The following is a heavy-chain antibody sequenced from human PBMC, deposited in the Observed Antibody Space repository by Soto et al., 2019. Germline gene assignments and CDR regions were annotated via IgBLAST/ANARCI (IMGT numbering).Heavy chain of an antibody. CDR2: ISAYNGNT. D-gene: IGHD1-1*01. J-gene: IGHJ5*02. V-gene: IGHV1-18*01. CDR1: GYSLTSYV. Sequence: ASVQVAFKASGYSLTSYVVSWGRQAHGQGLEWMGWISAYNGNTNYAQKLQGRVTMTTDTSTSTAYMELRSLRSDDTAVYYCARDGGTTGTGPCFDPWGQGTLVTVSS. CDR3: ARDGGTTGTGPCFDP.